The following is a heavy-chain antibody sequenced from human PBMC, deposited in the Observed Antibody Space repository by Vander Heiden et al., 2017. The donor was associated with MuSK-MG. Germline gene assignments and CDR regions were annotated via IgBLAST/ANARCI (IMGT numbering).Heavy chain of an antibody. V-gene: IGHV4-38-2*01. CDR1: AYSFSSGFY. CDR3: GGGCGKNPDAFDL. J-gene: IGHJ3*01. CDR2: IYHAGTP. Sequence: QVQLQESGPGLVKPSETLSLTCAVSAYSFSSGFYWGWIRQSPGKGLEWIRTIYHAGTPYYSLSLKRRVTMSVDTSISQLSLKLRSITAAYTAVYCVGGGCGKNPDAFDLRG.